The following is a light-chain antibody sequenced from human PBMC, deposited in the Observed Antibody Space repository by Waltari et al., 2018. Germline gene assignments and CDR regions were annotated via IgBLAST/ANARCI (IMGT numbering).Light chain of an antibody. J-gene: IGKJ4*01. V-gene: IGKV1-13*02. CDR3: QQFNSYPLT. Sequence: IQLTQSPSSLSASLGDRVTITCRASQGINTALAWYQQKPGKAPNLLIYDASNLESGVPARFSGSGSGTDFSLTISSLQPEDFATYYCQQFNSYPLTFGGGTKVEIK. CDR2: DAS. CDR1: QGINTA.